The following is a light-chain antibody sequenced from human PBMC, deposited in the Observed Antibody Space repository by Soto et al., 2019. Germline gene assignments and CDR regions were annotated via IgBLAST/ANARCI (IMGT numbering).Light chain of an antibody. V-gene: IGKV3-11*01. CDR1: QSVSTY. CDR3: QQRSNWPPYT. Sequence: EIVLTQSPGTLSLSPGERVTLSCRASQSVSTYLAWYQQKPGHAPRLLIYDASNRATGIPARFSGSGSGTDFTLTISSLEPEDFAVYYCQQRSNWPPYTFGPGTKLEIK. CDR2: DAS. J-gene: IGKJ2*01.